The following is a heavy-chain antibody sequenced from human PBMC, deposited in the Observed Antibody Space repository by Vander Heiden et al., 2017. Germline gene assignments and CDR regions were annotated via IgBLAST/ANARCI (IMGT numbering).Heavy chain of an antibody. Sequence: VQLVESGGGLVKPGRSLSLSCSASGFTVGDEAMSWLRQAPGKGLEWVAFIRRKIYGGTTEYAASVKGRFTISRDDSKNSAYMQMNSLKTEDTAVYYCTRVYSYGYNYYGMDVWGQGTTVTVSS. D-gene: IGHD5-18*01. CDR1: GFTVGDEA. CDR3: TRVYSYGYNYYGMDV. J-gene: IGHJ6*02. V-gene: IGHV3-49*05. CDR2: IRRKIYGGTT.